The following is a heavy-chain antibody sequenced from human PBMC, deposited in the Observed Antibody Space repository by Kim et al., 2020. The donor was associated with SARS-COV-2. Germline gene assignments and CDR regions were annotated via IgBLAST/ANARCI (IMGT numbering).Heavy chain of an antibody. J-gene: IGHJ5*02. Sequence: SETLSLTCTVSGGSISSYYWSWIRQPPGKGLEWIGYIYYSGSTNYNPSLKSRVTISVDTSKNQFSLKLSSVTAADTAVYYCARDVSSGRGHNWFDPWGQGTLVTVSS. CDR2: IYYSGST. CDR1: GGSISSYY. V-gene: IGHV4-59*01. CDR3: ARDVSSGRGHNWFDP. D-gene: IGHD1-26*01.